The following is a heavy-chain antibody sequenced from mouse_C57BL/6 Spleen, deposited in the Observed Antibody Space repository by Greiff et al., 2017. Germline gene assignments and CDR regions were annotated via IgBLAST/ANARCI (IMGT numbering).Heavy chain of an antibody. CDR3: ARRGSHYAMDY. V-gene: IGHV1-62-2*01. J-gene: IGHJ4*01. CDR2: FYPGSGSI. Sequence: QVHVKQSGAELVKPGASVTLSCKASGYTFTEYTIHWVKQRSGQGLEWIGWFYPGSGSIKYNEKFKDKATLTADKSSSTVYMELSRWKSEDSAVYFCARRGSHYAMDYWGQGTSVTVSS. CDR1: GYTFTEYT.